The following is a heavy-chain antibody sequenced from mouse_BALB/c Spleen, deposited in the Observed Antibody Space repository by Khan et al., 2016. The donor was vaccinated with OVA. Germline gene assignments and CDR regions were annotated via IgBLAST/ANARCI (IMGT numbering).Heavy chain of an antibody. V-gene: IGHV1-5*01. CDR1: GYSFTSYL. CDR3: TSGGYSSFAY. Sequence: EVQLMESGTVLARPGASVKMSCKASGYSFTSYLIHWVKQRPGQGLEWIGEIYPGNSDNSYNHMFKDKAKLTAGSSASTSYIELSHLTNEDSAVYYGTSGGYSSFAYWGQGTLVTVSA. CDR2: IYPGNSDN. D-gene: IGHD1-3*01. J-gene: IGHJ3*01.